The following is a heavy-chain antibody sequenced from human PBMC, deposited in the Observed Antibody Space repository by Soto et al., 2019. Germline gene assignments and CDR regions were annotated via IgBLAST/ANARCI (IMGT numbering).Heavy chain of an antibody. Sequence: GSLRLSCAASGFTFGGYAVSWVRQAPGKGLEWVSAISGSGGSTYYADSVKGRFTISRDNSKNTLYLQMNSLRAEDTAVYYCAKEVQSMVIATAFDYWGQGTLVTVSS. V-gene: IGHV3-23*01. CDR3: AKEVQSMVIATAFDY. J-gene: IGHJ4*02. CDR2: ISGSGGST. D-gene: IGHD2-21*01. CDR1: GFTFGGYA.